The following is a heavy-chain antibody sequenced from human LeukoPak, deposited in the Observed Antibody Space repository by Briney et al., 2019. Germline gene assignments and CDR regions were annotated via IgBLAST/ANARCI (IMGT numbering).Heavy chain of an antibody. Sequence: ASVKVSCKASGYTFTGYHMHWVRQAPGQGLEWMGGIIPIFGTANYAQKFQGRVTITADESTSTAYMELSSLRSEDTAVYYCARGPHDILTGYDYYYYMDVWGKGTTVTISS. CDR2: IIPIFGTA. J-gene: IGHJ6*03. D-gene: IGHD3-9*01. CDR3: ARGPHDILTGYDYYYYMDV. CDR1: GYTFTGYH. V-gene: IGHV1-69*13.